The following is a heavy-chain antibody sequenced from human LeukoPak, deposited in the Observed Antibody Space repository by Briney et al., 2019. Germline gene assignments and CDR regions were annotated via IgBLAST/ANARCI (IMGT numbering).Heavy chain of an antibody. CDR1: GGSISSYY. CDR3: ARWGTKGVTVTEEYYFDY. J-gene: IGHJ4*02. V-gene: IGHV4-59*08. CDR2: IYYSGST. Sequence: NSSETLSLTCTVSGGSISSYYWSWIRQPPGKGLEWIGYIYYSGSTNYNPSLKSRVTISVDTSKNQFSLKLSSVTAADTAVYYCARWGTKGVTVTEEYYFDYWGQGTLVTVSS. D-gene: IGHD4-17*01.